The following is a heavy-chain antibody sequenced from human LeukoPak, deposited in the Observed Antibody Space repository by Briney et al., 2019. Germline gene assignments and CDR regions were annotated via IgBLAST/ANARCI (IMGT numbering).Heavy chain of an antibody. V-gene: IGHV5-51*01. CDR2: IYPGGSDT. CDR1: GYTFSGYW. CDR3: ARQTDFRLDY. D-gene: IGHD3-3*01. Sequence: GESLKISCKGSGYTFSGYWIGWVRRMPGKGLEWMGIIYPGGSDTRYSPSLQGRVTISVDTSIRTAYLQWSSLKASDTAIYYCARQTDFRLDYWGQGTLVTVSS. J-gene: IGHJ4*02.